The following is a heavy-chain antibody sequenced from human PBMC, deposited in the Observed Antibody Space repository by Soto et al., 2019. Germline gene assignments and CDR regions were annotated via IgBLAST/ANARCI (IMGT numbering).Heavy chain of an antibody. J-gene: IGHJ6*02. CDR3: ARERVSWFGDLLPLGLDV. V-gene: IGHV4-4*02. CDR2: AHHGGT. CDR1: GDSINSSHS. D-gene: IGHD3-10*01. Sequence: SETLSLTCAISGDSINSSHSWTWVRQPPGKWLEWIGEAHHGGTNSNPSLKTRVTILLDKSKNQFSLKLNSVTASDTAIYYCARERVSWFGDLLPLGLDVWGQGSMVTVSS.